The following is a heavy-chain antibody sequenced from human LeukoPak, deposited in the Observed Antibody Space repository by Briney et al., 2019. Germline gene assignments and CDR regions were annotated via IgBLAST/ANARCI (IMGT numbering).Heavy chain of an antibody. Sequence: ASVKVPCKASGYTFTGYYMHWVRQAPGQGLEWMGWINPNSGGTNYAQKFQGRVTMTRDTSISTAYMELSRLRSDDTAVYYCARVSRSSGWPLDYWGQGTLVTASS. CDR1: GYTFTGYY. V-gene: IGHV1-2*02. J-gene: IGHJ4*02. D-gene: IGHD6-19*01. CDR2: INPNSGGT. CDR3: ARVSRSSGWPLDY.